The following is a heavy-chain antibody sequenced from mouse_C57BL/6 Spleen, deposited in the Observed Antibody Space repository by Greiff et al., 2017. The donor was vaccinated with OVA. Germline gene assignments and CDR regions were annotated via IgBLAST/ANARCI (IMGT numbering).Heavy chain of an antibody. J-gene: IGHJ4*01. CDR2: ISSGSSTI. CDR3: ARGLRGVDY. D-gene: IGHD3-1*01. V-gene: IGHV5-17*01. CDR1: GFTFSDYG. Sequence: EVKLMESGGGLVKPGGSLKLSCAASGFTFSDYGMHWVRQAPEKGLEWVAYISSGSSTIYYADTVKGRSTISRDNAKNTLFLQMTSLRSEDTGMYDCARGLRGVDYWGQGTSVTVSS.